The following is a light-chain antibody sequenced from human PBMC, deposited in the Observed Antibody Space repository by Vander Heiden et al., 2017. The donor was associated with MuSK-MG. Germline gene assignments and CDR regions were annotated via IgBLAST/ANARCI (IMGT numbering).Light chain of an antibody. Sequence: QSVLTQPPSVSAAPGQRVTISSTGSSSNIGAGYDVHWYQQFPGTAPKLLIYGNNNRPSGVPDRFAGSKSGTSASLAIAGLQAEDEADYYCQSYDTSLSGVFGGGTKLTVL. V-gene: IGLV1-40*01. CDR1: SSNIGAGYD. CDR3: QSYDTSLSGV. J-gene: IGLJ2*01. CDR2: GNN.